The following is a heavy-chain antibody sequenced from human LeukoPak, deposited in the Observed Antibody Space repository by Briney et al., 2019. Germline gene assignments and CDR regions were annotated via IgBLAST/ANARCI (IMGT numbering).Heavy chain of an antibody. V-gene: IGHV3-30*02. J-gene: IGHJ4*02. CDR2: IRYDGSNK. Sequence: GGSLRLSCAASGFTFSSYGMHWVRQAPGKGLEWVAFIRYDGSNKYYADSVKGRFTISRDNSKNTLYLQMNSLRAEGTAVYYCARESGWYNWNPFDYWGQGTLVTVSS. CDR1: GFTFSSYG. D-gene: IGHD1-20*01. CDR3: ARESGWYNWNPFDY.